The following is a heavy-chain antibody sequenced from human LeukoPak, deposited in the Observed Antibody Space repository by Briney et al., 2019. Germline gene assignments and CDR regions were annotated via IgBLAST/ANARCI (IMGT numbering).Heavy chain of an antibody. CDR3: ARGEQEMATMSIDY. J-gene: IGHJ4*02. CDR1: GFTFSSYA. Sequence: GGSLRLSCAASGFTFSSYAMNWVRQAPGKGLEWVSYISSLGSTIYYADSVKGRFTISRDNAKNSLYLQMNSLRAEDTAVYYCARGEQEMATMSIDYWGQGTLVTLSS. CDR2: ISSLGSTI. D-gene: IGHD5-24*01. V-gene: IGHV3-48*01.